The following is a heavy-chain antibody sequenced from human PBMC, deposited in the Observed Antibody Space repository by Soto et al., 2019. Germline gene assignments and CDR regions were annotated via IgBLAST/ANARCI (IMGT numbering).Heavy chain of an antibody. CDR1: GFTFRSHG. V-gene: IGHV3-33*01. CDR3: VRMFGTWSDY. CDR2: IWYNGSKK. D-gene: IGHD6-13*01. J-gene: IGHJ4*02. Sequence: GESLKISCAASGFTFRSHGIHWVRQAPGKGLEWVALIWYNGSKKFYTDSVKGRFGISRDNSKNTSFLQMNNLRAEDTAIYYCVRMFGTWSDYWGQGTLVTVSS.